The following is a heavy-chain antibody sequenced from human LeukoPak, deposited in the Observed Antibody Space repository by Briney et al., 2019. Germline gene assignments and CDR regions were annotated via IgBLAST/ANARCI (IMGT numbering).Heavy chain of an antibody. D-gene: IGHD2-21*02. Sequence: GGSLRLSCAASGFTFSSYSMNWVRQAPGKGLEWVSSISGGGTYYADSVKGRFTVSRDNSKNTLYLQMNSLKAEDTAVYYCAKDSHCGGDCYPDCWGQGTLVTVSS. V-gene: IGHV3-23*01. CDR1: GFTFSSYS. CDR2: ISGGGT. J-gene: IGHJ4*02. CDR3: AKDSHCGGDCYPDC.